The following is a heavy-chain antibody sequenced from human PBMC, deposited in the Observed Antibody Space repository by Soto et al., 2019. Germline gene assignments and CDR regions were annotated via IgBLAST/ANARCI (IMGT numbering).Heavy chain of an antibody. V-gene: IGHV3-21*01. J-gene: IGHJ4*02. CDR3: AREGIVGGRLDY. CDR2: ISSSSSYI. D-gene: IGHD1-26*01. CDR1: GFTFSSYS. Sequence: PWGSLRLSCAASGFTFSSYSMNWVRQAPGKGLEWVSSISSSSSYIYYADSVKGRFTISRDNAKNSLYLQMNSLRAEDTAVYYCAREGIVGGRLDYWGQGTLVTVSS.